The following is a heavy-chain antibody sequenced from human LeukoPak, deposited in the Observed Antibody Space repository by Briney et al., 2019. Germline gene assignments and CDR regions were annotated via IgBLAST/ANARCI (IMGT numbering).Heavy chain of an antibody. CDR2: IRYDGSNK. D-gene: IGHD3-3*01. Sequence: GGSLRLSCAASGFTFSSYDMHWVRQAPGKGLELVALIRYDGSNKYSADSVKGRFSISRDNSKNTLYLQMNSLRAEDTAVYYCAKDLAYYDFWSGYSTDFYYWGQGTLVTVSS. J-gene: IGHJ4*02. V-gene: IGHV3-30*02. CDR3: AKDLAYYDFWSGYSTDFYY. CDR1: GFTFSSYD.